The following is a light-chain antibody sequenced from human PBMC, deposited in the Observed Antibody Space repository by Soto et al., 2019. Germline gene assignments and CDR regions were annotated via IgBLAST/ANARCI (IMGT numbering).Light chain of an antibody. Sequence: EIVLTQSPGTLSLSPGERATLSCRASQSVSSSYLAWYQQKPGQAPRLLIYGASSRGTGIPDRFSGSGSGTDFTLAIIRLEAQDFAVYYCQQYGSSPPFTFGPGTKVDIK. J-gene: IGKJ3*01. CDR3: QQYGSSPPFT. CDR1: QSVSSSY. CDR2: GAS. V-gene: IGKV3-20*01.